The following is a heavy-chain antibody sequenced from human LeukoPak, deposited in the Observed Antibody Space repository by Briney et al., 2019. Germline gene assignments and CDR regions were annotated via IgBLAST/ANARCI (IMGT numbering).Heavy chain of an antibody. V-gene: IGHV4-34*01. CDR3: ARGYCSSTSCYYFDY. CDR2: INHSGST. CDR1: GGSFSGYD. J-gene: IGHJ4*02. Sequence: SETLSLTCAIYGGSFSGYDWSWIRQPRGKGLEWIEEINHSGSTNYNPSLKSRVTISVDTSKNQFSLKLSSVTAADTAVYYCARGYCSSTSCYYFDYWGQGTLVTVSS. D-gene: IGHD2-2*01.